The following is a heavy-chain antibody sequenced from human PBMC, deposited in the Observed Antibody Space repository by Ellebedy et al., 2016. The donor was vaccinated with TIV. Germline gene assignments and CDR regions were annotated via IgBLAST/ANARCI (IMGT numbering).Heavy chain of an antibody. D-gene: IGHD2-21*02. Sequence: PGGSLRLSCAASGFTFSSYSMHWVRQVPGKGLEWVSSISTASTYIYYADSVKGRFTISRDNAKNSLYLQMDSLRAEDTAVYYCARSGVVTAIRYNCFDPWGQGTLVTVSS. CDR1: GFTFSSYS. V-gene: IGHV3-21*01. J-gene: IGHJ5*02. CDR3: ARSGVVTAIRYNCFDP. CDR2: ISTASTYI.